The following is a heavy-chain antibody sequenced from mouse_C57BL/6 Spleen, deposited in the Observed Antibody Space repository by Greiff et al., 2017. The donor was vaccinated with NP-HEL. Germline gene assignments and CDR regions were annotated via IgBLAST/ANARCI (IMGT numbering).Heavy chain of an antibody. CDR1: GYTFTSYW. D-gene: IGHD1-1*01. Sequence: VQLQQSGAELVKAGASVKMSCKASGYTFTSYWMHWVKQRLGQGLEWFAETNPTNGRTYYNEKFKSKATLTVDKSSSTAYMLLSGPTFEDSAVYDRERSKKIEATEIDDWGQGTTLTVSA. J-gene: IGHJ2*01. V-gene: IGHV1S81*02. CDR2: TNPTNGRT. CDR3: ERSKKIEATEIDD.